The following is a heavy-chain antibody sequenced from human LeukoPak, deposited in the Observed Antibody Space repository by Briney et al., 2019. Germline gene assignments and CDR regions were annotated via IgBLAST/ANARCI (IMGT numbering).Heavy chain of an antibody. J-gene: IGHJ4*02. D-gene: IGHD3-10*01. CDR1: GGSLNNYW. Sequence: SETLSLTCSVSGGSLNNYWWNWVRQPPGQGPGLVWVIYYSGSTSYNPSLKRRLTISVDTSLNQFSLKLSSVTAADTAVYYCARSGSGSSPRPHLFDYWGQGTLVTVSS. CDR2: IYYSGST. V-gene: IGHV4-59*01. CDR3: ARSGSGSSPRPHLFDY.